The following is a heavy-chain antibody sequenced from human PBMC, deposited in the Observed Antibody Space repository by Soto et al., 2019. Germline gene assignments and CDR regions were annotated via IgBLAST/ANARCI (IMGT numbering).Heavy chain of an antibody. D-gene: IGHD3-22*01. Sequence: HPGGSLRLSCAASGFTFSSYGMHWVRQAPGKGLEWVAVISYDGSNKYYADSVKGRFTISRDNSKNTLYLQMNSLRAEDTAVYYCAKDWVTMIVVVSYFDYWGQGT. CDR1: GFTFSSYG. CDR2: ISYDGSNK. V-gene: IGHV3-30*18. CDR3: AKDWVTMIVVVSYFDY. J-gene: IGHJ4*02.